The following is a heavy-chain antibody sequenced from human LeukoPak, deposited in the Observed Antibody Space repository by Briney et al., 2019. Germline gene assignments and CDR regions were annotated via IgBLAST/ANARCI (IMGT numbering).Heavy chain of an antibody. CDR3: ARAPVTVKDSFDI. D-gene: IGHD4-11*01. CDR1: GGSISSSSYY. J-gene: IGHJ3*02. CDR2: IFTSGST. V-gene: IGHV4-61*02. Sequence: SETLSLTCTVSGGSISSSSYYWGWIRQPAGKGLEWIGRIFTSGSTNYNASLKSRVTMSVDTSKNQFSLKLRSVTAADTAVYYCARAPVTVKDSFDIWGQGTMVTVSS.